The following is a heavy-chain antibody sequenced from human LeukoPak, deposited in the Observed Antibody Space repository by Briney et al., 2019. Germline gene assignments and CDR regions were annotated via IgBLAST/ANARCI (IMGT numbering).Heavy chain of an antibody. CDR1: GFTFSDYY. J-gene: IGHJ1*01. CDR2: ICDSGRTV. Sequence: PGGSLRLSCAASGFTFSDYYMSGLRQAPGKGLEWVAYICDSGRTVYYADSVKGRFTISRDNAKNSVYLQMNNLRAEDTAVYYCARDRLGDYDHSGYYDKWGQGTLVTVSS. V-gene: IGHV3-11*01. CDR3: ARDRLGDYDHSGYYDK. D-gene: IGHD3-22*01.